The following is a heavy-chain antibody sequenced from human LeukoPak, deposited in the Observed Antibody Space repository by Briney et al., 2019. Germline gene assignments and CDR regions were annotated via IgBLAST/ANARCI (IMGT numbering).Heavy chain of an antibody. D-gene: IGHD3-3*01. V-gene: IGHV3-13*04. CDR1: GFTFSSYD. Sequence: GGSLRLPCAASGFTFSSYDMHWVRQATGKGLEWVSAIGTAGDTYYPGSVKGRFTISRENAKNSLYLQMNSLRAGDTAVYYCARFWYPYGMDVWGQGTTVTVSS. CDR2: IGTAGDT. CDR3: ARFWYPYGMDV. J-gene: IGHJ6*02.